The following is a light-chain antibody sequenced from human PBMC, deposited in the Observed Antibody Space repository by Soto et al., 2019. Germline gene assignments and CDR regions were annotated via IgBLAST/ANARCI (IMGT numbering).Light chain of an antibody. CDR1: SSDVGGYNY. CDR2: EVS. Sequence: QSVLTQPASVSGSPGQSITISCTGTSSDVGGYNYVSWYQQHPGKAPQLMIYEVSNRPSGVSNRFSGSKSGNTASLTISGLQAEDEADYYCSSYTSSSNLVFGGGTKL. CDR3: SSYTSSSNLV. J-gene: IGLJ3*02. V-gene: IGLV2-14*01.